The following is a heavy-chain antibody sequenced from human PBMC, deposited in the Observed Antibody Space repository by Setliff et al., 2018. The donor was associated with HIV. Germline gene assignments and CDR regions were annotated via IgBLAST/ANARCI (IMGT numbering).Heavy chain of an antibody. CDR1: GGAISTYY. V-gene: IGHV4-59*01. D-gene: IGHD4-17*01. CDR2: IYSSGST. Sequence: SETLSLTCTVSGGAISTYYWTWIRQPPGKGLEWIGYIYSSGSTHQNPSLKSRVTLSVDTSKHQFSLKLSSVTAADTAVYYCARVQMAYAAFDVWGQGTMVTVSS. CDR3: ARVQMAYAAFDV. J-gene: IGHJ3*01.